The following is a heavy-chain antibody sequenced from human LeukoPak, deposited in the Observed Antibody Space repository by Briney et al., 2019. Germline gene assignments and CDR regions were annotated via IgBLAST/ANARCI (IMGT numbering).Heavy chain of an antibody. CDR3: ARVGTRWLQPRYYFDY. J-gene: IGHJ4*02. Sequence: SETLSLTCAVYGGSFSGYYWSWIRQPPGKGLEWTGEIDHSGSTNYNPSLKSRVTISVDTSKNQFSLKLSSVTAADTAVYYCARVGTRWLQPRYYFDYWGQGTLVTVSS. V-gene: IGHV4-34*01. CDR2: IDHSGST. D-gene: IGHD5-24*01. CDR1: GGSFSGYY.